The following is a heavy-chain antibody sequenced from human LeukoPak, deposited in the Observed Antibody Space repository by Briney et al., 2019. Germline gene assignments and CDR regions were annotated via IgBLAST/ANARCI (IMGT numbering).Heavy chain of an antibody. J-gene: IGHJ5*02. V-gene: IGHV1-2*02. D-gene: IGHD2-2*01. Sequence: ASVKVSCKASGYTFTGYYMHWVRQAPGQGLEWMGWINPNSGDTNYAQKFQGRVTMTRDTSISTAYMELSRLRSEDTAVYYCATAPIHLYCSSTSCYRWFDPWGQGTLVTVSS. CDR3: ATAPIHLYCSSTSCYRWFDP. CDR2: INPNSGDT. CDR1: GYTFTGYY.